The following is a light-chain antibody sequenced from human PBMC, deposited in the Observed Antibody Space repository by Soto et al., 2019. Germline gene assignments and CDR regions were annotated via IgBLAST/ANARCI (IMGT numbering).Light chain of an antibody. CDR1: QSVSSN. Sequence: EIVMTDSPATLSVSPLEIATRCCRASQSVSSNLAWYQQKPGQAPRLLIYGASTRATGIPARFSGSGSGTEFTLTISSLQSEDFAVYYCQQYNNWPPITFGQGTRLEIK. CDR2: GAS. V-gene: IGKV3-15*01. J-gene: IGKJ5*01. CDR3: QQYNNWPPIT.